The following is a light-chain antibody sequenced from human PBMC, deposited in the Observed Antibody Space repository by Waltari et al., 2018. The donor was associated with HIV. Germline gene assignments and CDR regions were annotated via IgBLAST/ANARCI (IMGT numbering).Light chain of an antibody. CDR2: GAS. Sequence: EIVLTLSPATLSVSPGKRVTLSCRASHNINRDLAWDQSKPGQSPRLLIYGASTRATGIPARFSGSGSGTEFTLTISSLQSEDFAVYYCQQYYAWPPRYTFGQGTKLEIK. V-gene: IGKV3-15*01. J-gene: IGKJ2*01. CDR1: HNINRD. CDR3: QQYYAWPPRYT.